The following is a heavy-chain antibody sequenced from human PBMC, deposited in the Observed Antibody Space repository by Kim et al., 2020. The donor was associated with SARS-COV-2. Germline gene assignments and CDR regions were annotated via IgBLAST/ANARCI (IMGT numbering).Heavy chain of an antibody. Sequence: AQGFTGRFVFSLDTSVSTAYLQISSLKAEDTAVYYCARGGNTMVRGVIDYWGQGTLVTVSS. CDR3: ARGGNTMVRGVIDY. V-gene: IGHV7-4-1*02. J-gene: IGHJ4*02. D-gene: IGHD3-10*01.